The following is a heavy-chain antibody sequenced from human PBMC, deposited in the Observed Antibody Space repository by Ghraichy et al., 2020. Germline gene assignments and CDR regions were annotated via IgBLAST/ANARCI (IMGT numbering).Heavy chain of an antibody. J-gene: IGHJ4*02. CDR1: GGSFSGYY. CDR2: INHSGST. CDR3: ARAGPRDYGDYKGGPFDY. D-gene: IGHD4-17*01. V-gene: IGHV4-34*09. Sequence: SETLSLTCAVYGGSFSGYYWSWIRQPPGKGLEWIGEINHSGSTNYNPSLKSRVTISVDTSKNQFSLKLSSVTAADTAVYYCARAGPRDYGDYKGGPFDYWGQGTLVTVSS.